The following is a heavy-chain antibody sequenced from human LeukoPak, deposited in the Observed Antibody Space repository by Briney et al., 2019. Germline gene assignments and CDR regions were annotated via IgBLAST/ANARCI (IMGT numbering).Heavy chain of an antibody. CDR3: AREPDCGGDCYLFDY. CDR2: ISAYNGNT. J-gene: IGHJ4*02. CDR1: GYTFTSYG. V-gene: IGHV1-18*01. D-gene: IGHD2-21*02. Sequence: ASVKVSCKASGYTFTSYGISWVRQAPGQGLEWMGWISAYNGNTNYAQKLQGRVTMTTDTSTSTAYMELRSLRSDDTAVYYCAREPDCGGDCYLFDYWGQGTLVTVSS.